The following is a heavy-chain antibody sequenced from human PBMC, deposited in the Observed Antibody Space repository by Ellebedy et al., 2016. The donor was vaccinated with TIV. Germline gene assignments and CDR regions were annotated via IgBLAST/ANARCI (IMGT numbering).Heavy chain of an antibody. V-gene: IGHV4-59*08. D-gene: IGHD6-13*01. J-gene: IGHJ4*02. CDR1: GGSISSYY. CDR2: IYYSGST. Sequence: SETLSLXXTVSGGSISSYYWSWIRQPPGKGLEWIGYIYYSGSTNYNPSLKSRVTISVDTSKNQFSLKLSSVTAADTAVYYCASTAAAAPLRVFDYWGQGTLVTVSS. CDR3: ASTAAAAPLRVFDY.